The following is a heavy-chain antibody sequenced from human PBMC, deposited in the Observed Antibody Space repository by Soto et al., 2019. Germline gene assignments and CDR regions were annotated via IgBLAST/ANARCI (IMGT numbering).Heavy chain of an antibody. D-gene: IGHD2-2*01. CDR3: AKDSDQLLFDYYYYGMDV. Sequence: PGGSLRLSCEASGFTFSKFGIHWVRQAPGKRLEWVAVVSYDGSFKYYADSVKGRFTISRDNSKNTLYLQMNSLRPEDTALYYCAKDSDQLLFDYYYYGMDVWGQGTTVTVSS. V-gene: IGHV3-30*18. CDR2: VSYDGSFK. J-gene: IGHJ6*02. CDR1: GFTFSKFG.